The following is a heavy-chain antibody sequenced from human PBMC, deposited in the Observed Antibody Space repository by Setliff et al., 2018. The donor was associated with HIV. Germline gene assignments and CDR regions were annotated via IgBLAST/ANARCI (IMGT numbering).Heavy chain of an antibody. J-gene: IGHJ6*03. CDR2: INPNSGGT. D-gene: IGHD1-26*01. V-gene: IGHV1-2*06. Sequence: ASVKISCKASGYTFTGYYMHWVRQAPGQGLGWMGRINPNSGGTNYAQKSQGRVTMTRDTSINTAYMDLSRLTSDDTAVYYCARDKEPWEGYYKYYSMDVWGKGTKVTVSS. CDR1: GYTFTGYY. CDR3: ARDKEPWEGYYKYYSMDV.